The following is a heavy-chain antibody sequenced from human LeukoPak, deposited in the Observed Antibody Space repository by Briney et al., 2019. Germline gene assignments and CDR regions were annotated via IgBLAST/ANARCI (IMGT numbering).Heavy chain of an antibody. CDR1: GFTFSSYA. D-gene: IGHD6-19*01. J-gene: IGHJ4*02. Sequence: GESLRLSCAASGFTFSSYAMSWVRQAPGKGPEWVSAITASGDGTYYADSVKGRFTIFRDNSKNTLYLQLNSLRAEDTAVYYCARRQWLVNDFWGQGTLVTVSS. CDR3: ARRQWLVNDF. V-gene: IGHV3-23*01. CDR2: ITASGDGT.